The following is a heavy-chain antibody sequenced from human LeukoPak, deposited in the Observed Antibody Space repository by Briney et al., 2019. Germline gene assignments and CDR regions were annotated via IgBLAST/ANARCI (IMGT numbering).Heavy chain of an antibody. V-gene: IGHV1-69*05. CDR1: GGTFSSYA. D-gene: IGHD6-13*01. CDR2: IIPIFGTA. CDR3: ARVLAAAGPRIDAFDI. Sequence: SVKVSCKASGGTFSSYAISWVRQAPGQGLEWMGGIIPIFGTANYAQKFQGRVTITTDGSTSTAYMELSSLRSEDTAVYYCARVLAAAGPRIDAFDIWGQGTMVTVSS. J-gene: IGHJ3*02.